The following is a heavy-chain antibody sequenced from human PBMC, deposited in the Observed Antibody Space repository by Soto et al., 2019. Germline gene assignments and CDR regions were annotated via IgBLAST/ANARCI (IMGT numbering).Heavy chain of an antibody. V-gene: IGHV3-21*01. Sequence: PGGSLRLSCAASGFTFGSHSMNWVRPAPGKGLEWVSSIDSSGIYMYYGDSVKGRFTISRDNARNSLYLQMNSLRAEDTAVYYCAREHCGGGTCYSYFDHWGQGKLVTVSS. CDR3: AREHCGGGTCYSYFDH. J-gene: IGHJ4*02. D-gene: IGHD2-15*01. CDR2: IDSSGIYM. CDR1: GFTFGSHS.